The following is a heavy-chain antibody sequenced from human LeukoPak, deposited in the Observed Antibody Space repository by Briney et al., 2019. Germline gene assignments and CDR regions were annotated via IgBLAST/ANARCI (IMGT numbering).Heavy chain of an antibody. V-gene: IGHV1-69*13. D-gene: IGHD3-16*01. J-gene: IGHJ4*02. Sequence: SVKVSCKASGGTFSSYAISWVRQAPGQGLEWMGGIIPIFGTANYAQKFQGRVTITADESTSTAYMELSSLRSEDTAVYYCARSWGLNTALDYWGQGTLVTVSS. CDR1: GGTFSSYA. CDR2: IIPIFGTA. CDR3: ARSWGLNTALDY.